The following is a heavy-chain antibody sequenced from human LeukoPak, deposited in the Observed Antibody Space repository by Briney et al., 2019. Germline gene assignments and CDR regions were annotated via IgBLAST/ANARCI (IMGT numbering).Heavy chain of an antibody. CDR1: GFTFSGSA. D-gene: IGHD3-10*01. J-gene: IGHJ4*02. Sequence: PGGSLRLSCAASGFTFSGSAMHWVRQASGKGLERVGRIRSKANSYATAYAASVKGRFTISRDDSKNTAYLQMNSLKTEDTAVYYCTRENYYGSGSSFDYWGQGTLVTVSS. CDR3: TRENYYGSGSSFDY. CDR2: IRSKANSYAT. V-gene: IGHV3-73*01.